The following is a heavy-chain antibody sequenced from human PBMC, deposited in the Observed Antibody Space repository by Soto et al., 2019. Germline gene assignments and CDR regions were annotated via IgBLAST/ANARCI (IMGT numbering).Heavy chain of an antibody. V-gene: IGHV4-4*02. Sequence: PAETLGLACAITDGSISSSNWWNWFRQPSVKGLEWIGEIYHSGSANYKPSLKSRVTMSVDESKNQFSLKLSSVSAADTAVYYCARDARYSGSYYHGFDIWGQGTMVTVSS. J-gene: IGHJ3*02. CDR3: ARDARYSGSYYHGFDI. D-gene: IGHD1-26*01. CDR2: IYHSGSA. CDR1: DGSISSSNW.